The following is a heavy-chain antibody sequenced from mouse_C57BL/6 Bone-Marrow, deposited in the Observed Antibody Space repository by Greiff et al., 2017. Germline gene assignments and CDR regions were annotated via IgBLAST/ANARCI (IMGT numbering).Heavy chain of an antibody. CDR1: GYTFTSYW. CDR3: ARQLTAY. Sequence: QVQLQQPGAELVKPGASVKLSCKASGYTFTSYWMQWVKQRPGQGLEWIGEIDPSDSYTNYNQKFKGKATLTVDTSSSTAYMQLSSLTSEDSAGYFCARQLTAYWGQGTLVTVSA. V-gene: IGHV1-50*01. CDR2: IDPSDSYT. J-gene: IGHJ3*01. D-gene: IGHD3-2*02.